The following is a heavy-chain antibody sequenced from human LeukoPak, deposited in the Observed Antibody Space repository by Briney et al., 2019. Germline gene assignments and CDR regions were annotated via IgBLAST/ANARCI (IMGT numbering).Heavy chain of an antibody. J-gene: IGHJ4*02. CDR1: GFSLSTSGVG. V-gene: IGHV2-5*01. D-gene: IGHD2-2*01. CDR3: PLGYCSSTSCSNPSFDS. CDR2: IYWNDDK. Sequence: SGPTLVNPTQTLTLTCTFSGFSLSTSGVGVGWIRQPPGKALEGLALIYWNDDKRYSPSLKIRPTITKDTSKTQAVLTTTNIDPVDTATYYSPLGYCSSTSCSNPSFDSWGQGTPVTVSS.